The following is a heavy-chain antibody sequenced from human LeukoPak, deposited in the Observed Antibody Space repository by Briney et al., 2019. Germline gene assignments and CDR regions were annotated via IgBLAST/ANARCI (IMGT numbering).Heavy chain of an antibody. D-gene: IGHD5-12*01. CDR2: IIPILGIA. J-gene: IGHJ4*02. CDR1: GYTFTSYG. V-gene: IGHV1-69*04. CDR3: ARDSGYDFSSFDY. Sequence: SVKVSCKASGYTFTSYGISWVRQAPGQGVEWMGRIIPILGIANYAQKFQGRVTITADKSTSTAYMELSSLRSEDTAVYYCARDSGYDFSSFDYWGQGTLVTVSS.